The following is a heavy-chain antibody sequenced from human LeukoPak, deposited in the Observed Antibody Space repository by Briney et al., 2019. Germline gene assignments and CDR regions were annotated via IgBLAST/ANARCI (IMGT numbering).Heavy chain of an antibody. CDR2: IYSGGST. CDR3: ARPHSSGWTVLDY. J-gene: IGHJ4*02. V-gene: IGHV3-66*04. D-gene: IGHD6-19*01. CDR1: GFTVSSNY. Sequence: GGSLRLSCAASGFTVSSNYMSWVRQAPGKGLEWVSVIYSGGSTYYADSVKGRFTISRDNSKNTLYLQMNSLRAEDTAVYYCARPHSSGWTVLDYWGQGTLVTVSS.